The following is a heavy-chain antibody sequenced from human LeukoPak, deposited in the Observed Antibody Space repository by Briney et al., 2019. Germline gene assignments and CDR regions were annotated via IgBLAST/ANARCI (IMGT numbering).Heavy chain of an antibody. V-gene: IGHV4-59*01. CDR3: ARGEYQLLYGLFDP. D-gene: IGHD2-2*02. J-gene: IGHJ5*02. CDR1: GGSISSYY. Sequence: PSETLSLTCTVSGGSISSYYWSWIRQPPGKGLEWIGYIYYSGSTNYNPSLKSRVTISVDTSKNQFSPKLSSVTAADTAVYYCARGEYQLLYGLFDPWGQGTLVTVSS. CDR2: IYYSGST.